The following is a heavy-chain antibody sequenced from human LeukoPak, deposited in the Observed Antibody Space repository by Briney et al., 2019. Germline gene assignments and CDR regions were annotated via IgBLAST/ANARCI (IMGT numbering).Heavy chain of an antibody. D-gene: IGHD6-19*01. J-gene: IGHJ4*02. CDR2: VSGSGGNT. Sequence: GGSLRLSCAASGFTFTNSAMTWDRQAPGKGLEWVSTVSGSGGNTYYADSVKGRFTISRDNSENTLYLQMNSLRAQDTAVYYCAKSLAVPGSPDYWGLGTLVTVSS. CDR3: AKSLAVPGSPDY. V-gene: IGHV3-23*01. CDR1: GFTFTNSA.